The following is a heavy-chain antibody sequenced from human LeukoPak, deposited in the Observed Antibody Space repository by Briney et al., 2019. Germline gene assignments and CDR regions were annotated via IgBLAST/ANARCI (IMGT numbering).Heavy chain of an antibody. Sequence: GGSLRLSCAASVFTFSSYVMSWVRQAPGKGLERVSAISGSGGSTYYADSVKGRFTISRDNSKNTLYLQMSRLRAQGTAVYYCAKRSSTKAPYWGQGTLVTVSS. CDR3: AKRSSTKAPY. J-gene: IGHJ4*02. D-gene: IGHD2-2*01. CDR2: ISGSGGST. V-gene: IGHV3-23*01. CDR1: VFTFSSYV.